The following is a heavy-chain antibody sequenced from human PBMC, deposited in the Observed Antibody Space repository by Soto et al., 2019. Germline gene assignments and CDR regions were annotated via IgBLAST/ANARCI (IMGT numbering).Heavy chain of an antibody. CDR2: IYHTGTT. J-gene: IGHJ3*02. V-gene: IGHV4-30-2*02. CDR1: GASINSGDYS. CDR3: ARRYGSAFDI. Sequence: SDTLSLTCTVPGASINSGDYSWTWIRQPPGKGLEWIGYIYHTGTTYYNTSLKSRVTISVDRSKNQFSLKLSSVTAADTAVYYCARRYGSAFDIWGQGTMVT. D-gene: IGHD3-10*01.